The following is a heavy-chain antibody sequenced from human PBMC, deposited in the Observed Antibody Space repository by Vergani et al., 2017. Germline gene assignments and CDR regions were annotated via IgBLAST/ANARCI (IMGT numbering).Heavy chain of an antibody. J-gene: IGHJ6*03. CDR1: GGSFTSYH. Sequence: QVQLQQWGGGLLKPSETLSLTCVVNGGSFTSYHWTWIRQSPGEGLEWVGDIDHTGRRDYNPSLKSRLTMSVDKSRNQFSLTLNSVNATDTAIYFCARVNTETNGHLYYYYYMDVWGQGTAVTVS. CDR3: ARVNTETNGHLYYYYYMDV. CDR2: IDHTGRR. D-gene: IGHD4-11*01. V-gene: IGHV4-34*01.